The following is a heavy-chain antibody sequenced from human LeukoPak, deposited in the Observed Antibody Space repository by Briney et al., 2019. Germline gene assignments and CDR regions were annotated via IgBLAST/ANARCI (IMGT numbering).Heavy chain of an antibody. J-gene: IGHJ4*02. CDR2: SSSSSSYI. V-gene: IGHV3-21*01. CDR1: GFTFSSYS. D-gene: IGHD3-10*01. CDR3: ARDDYYGSGSYYFDY. Sequence: GGSLRLSCAASGFTFSSYSMNWVRQAPGKGLEWVSSSSSSSSYIYYADSVKGRFTIPRDNAKNSLYLQMNSLRAEDTAVYYCARDDYYGSGSYYFDYWGQGTLVTVSS.